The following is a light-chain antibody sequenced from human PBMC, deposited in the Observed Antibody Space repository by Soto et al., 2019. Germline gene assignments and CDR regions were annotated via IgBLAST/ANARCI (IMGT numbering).Light chain of an antibody. J-gene: IGKJ4*01. V-gene: IGKV4-1*01. CDR3: QQYSITRLT. CDR1: QSVLYSSNNKNY. CDR2: WAS. Sequence: DIVMTQSPDSLTVSLGERATINCKSSQSVLYSSNNKNYLAWYQQKPGQPPKLIIYWASTRESGVPDRFSGSGCGTDFTLTIISQQAEDVAVYYCQQYSITRLTFGGGTKVEIK.